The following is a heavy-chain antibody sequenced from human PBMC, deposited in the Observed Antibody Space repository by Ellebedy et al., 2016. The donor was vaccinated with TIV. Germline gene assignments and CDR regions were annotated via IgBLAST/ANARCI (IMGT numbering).Heavy chain of an antibody. CDR3: ARRSYYDSSGIEYYFDY. CDR1: GFTFSSYG. CDR2: IWYDGSNK. Sequence: GESLKISXAASGFTFSSYGMHWVRQAPGKGLEWVAVIWYDGSNKYYADSVKGRFTISRDNSKNTLYLQMNSLRAEDTAVYYCARRSYYDSSGIEYYFDYWGQGTLVTVSS. J-gene: IGHJ4*02. V-gene: IGHV3-33*01. D-gene: IGHD3-22*01.